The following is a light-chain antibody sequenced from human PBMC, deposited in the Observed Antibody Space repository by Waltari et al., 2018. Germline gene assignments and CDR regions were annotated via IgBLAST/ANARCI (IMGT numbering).Light chain of an antibody. Sequence: QSVLTQPPSASGAPGQSVTTSCSGRTSKIGSSTVNWYQQLPGTAPKLLISIHNERPSGVPDRFSGSTSGTSASLAISGLQSEDEADYYCAAWDDSLNAWVFGGGTKLTVL. CDR2: IHN. V-gene: IGLV1-44*01. J-gene: IGLJ3*02. CDR1: TSKIGSST. CDR3: AAWDDSLNAWV.